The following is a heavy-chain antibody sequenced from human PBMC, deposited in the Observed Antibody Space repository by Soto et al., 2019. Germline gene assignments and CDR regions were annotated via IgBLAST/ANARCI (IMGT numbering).Heavy chain of an antibody. CDR1: EYSISFGYY. CDR2: IYDGGSA. Sequence: SETLSLTCTVSEYSISFGYYWAWIRQPPGKGLEWIGTIYDGGSAFHNPSLKSRVTILVDTSKDQFSLKLNSVSAADTAVYYCARLSGAGSFDYWGQGTLVTVSS. CDR3: ARLSGAGSFDY. D-gene: IGHD1-26*01. V-gene: IGHV4-38-2*02. J-gene: IGHJ4*02.